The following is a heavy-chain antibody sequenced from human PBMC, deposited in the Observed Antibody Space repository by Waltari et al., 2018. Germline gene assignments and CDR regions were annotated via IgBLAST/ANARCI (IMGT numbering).Heavy chain of an antibody. CDR1: GGSIRSSY. V-gene: IGHV4-59*01. CDR2: IYYSGST. J-gene: IGHJ6*02. D-gene: IGHD3-10*01. Sequence: QVQLQESGPGLVKPSETLSLTCTVSGGSIRSSYWSWLRQPPGKGLEGIGYIYYSGSTNYNPSLKSRVTISVDTSKNQFSLKLSSVTAADTAVYYCASSYYYGSGSYYKLYYYYGMDVWGQGTTVTVSS. CDR3: ASSYYYGSGSYYKLYYYYGMDV.